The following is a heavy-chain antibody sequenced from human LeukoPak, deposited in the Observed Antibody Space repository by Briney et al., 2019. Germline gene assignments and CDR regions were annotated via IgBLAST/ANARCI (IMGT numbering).Heavy chain of an antibody. CDR1: GGSISSNSYY. CDR2: IYYSGST. CDR3: ARWYTSGHDAFDI. J-gene: IGHJ3*02. D-gene: IGHD6-19*01. Sequence: SGTLSLTCAVSGGSISSNSYYWGWIRQPPGKGLEWIGSIYYSGSTYYNPSLKRRVTISVDTSKNQFSLKLSSVTAADTAVYYCARWYTSGHDAFDIWGQGTMVTVSS. V-gene: IGHV4-39*01.